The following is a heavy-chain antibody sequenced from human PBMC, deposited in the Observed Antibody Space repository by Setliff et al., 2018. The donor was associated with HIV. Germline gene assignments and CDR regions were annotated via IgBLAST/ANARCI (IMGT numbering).Heavy chain of an antibody. D-gene: IGHD1-26*01. CDR1: GYSISGGYY. CDR3: ARVPHRVVGTTTLLYHFDY. CDR2: IHHSGTT. V-gene: IGHV4-38-2*01. Sequence: SETLSLTCAVSGYSISGGYYWAWIRQSPGKGLDWIGSIHHSGTTYYNPSLKSRITISVDTTTNQVSLQVNSVTAVDTAVYYCARVPHRVVGTTTLLYHFDYWGLGTLVTVSS. J-gene: IGHJ4*02.